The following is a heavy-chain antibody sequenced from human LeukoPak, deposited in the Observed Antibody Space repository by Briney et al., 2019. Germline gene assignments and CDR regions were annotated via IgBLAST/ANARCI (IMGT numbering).Heavy chain of an antibody. CDR3: AKDGGRIAALDY. Sequence: PGGSLRLSCAASGFTFSSYGMSWVRQAPGKGLEWVSAISGSGGSTYYADSVKGRFTISRDNSRNTLYLQMNSLRAEDTAVYYCAKDGGRIAALDYWGQGTLVTVSS. CDR1: GFTFSSYG. CDR2: ISGSGGST. V-gene: IGHV3-23*01. D-gene: IGHD6-25*01. J-gene: IGHJ4*02.